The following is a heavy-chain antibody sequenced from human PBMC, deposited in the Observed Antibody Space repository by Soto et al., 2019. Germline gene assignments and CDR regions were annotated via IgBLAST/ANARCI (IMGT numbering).Heavy chain of an antibody. J-gene: IGHJ6*02. Sequence: ASVKVSCKASGYTFTSYGISWVRQAPGQGLEWMGWISAYNGNTNYAQKLQGRVTMTTDTSTSTAYMELRSLRSDDTAVYYCARLPRSWGITGTTKIDYYYYGMDVWGQGXTVTVSS. D-gene: IGHD1-20*01. CDR2: ISAYNGNT. CDR1: GYTFTSYG. CDR3: ARLPRSWGITGTTKIDYYYYGMDV. V-gene: IGHV1-18*01.